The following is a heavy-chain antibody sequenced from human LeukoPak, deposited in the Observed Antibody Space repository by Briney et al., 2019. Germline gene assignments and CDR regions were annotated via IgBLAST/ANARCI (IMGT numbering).Heavy chain of an antibody. J-gene: IGHJ5*02. CDR2: INTDTGNP. D-gene: IGHD2-2*01. Sequence: ASVKVSFKASRYTFTNYAMNWVRQAPGQGLEWLAWINTDTGNPTYAQGFTRRLVFSLDTSASTAYLQISSLKAEDTAVYYCARTLFGDQYQLLHNWFDPWGQGTLVTVSS. V-gene: IGHV7-4-1*02. CDR3: ARTLFGDQYQLLHNWFDP. CDR1: RYTFTNYA.